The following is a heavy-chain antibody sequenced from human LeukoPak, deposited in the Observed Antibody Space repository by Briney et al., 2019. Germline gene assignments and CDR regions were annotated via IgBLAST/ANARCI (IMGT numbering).Heavy chain of an antibody. CDR1: GFTFSGSA. V-gene: IGHV3-73*01. Sequence: GGSLRLSCAASGFTFSGSAIHWVRQASGKGREWLGRIRSKPNNYATAYAASVKGRFTLSRDDSSNTAYLQMHRLKTADTAVYYCTSPHDHVDTAMAVGVWGQGNLVTVSS. CDR2: IRSKPNNYAT. D-gene: IGHD5-18*01. CDR3: TSPHDHVDTAMAVGV. J-gene: IGHJ4*02.